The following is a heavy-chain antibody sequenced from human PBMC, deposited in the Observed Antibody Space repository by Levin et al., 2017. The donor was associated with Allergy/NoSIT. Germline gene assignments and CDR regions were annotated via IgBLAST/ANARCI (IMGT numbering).Heavy chain of an antibody. CDR2: ISHSGRT. CDR1: GGSIRNYY. CDR3: ARVVDRGGYTLGWGYSDY. J-gene: IGHJ4*02. V-gene: IGHV4-59*08. D-gene: IGHD5-24*01. Sequence: SQTLSLPCTVSGGSIRNYYWSWIRPPPGKGLEWIGYISHSGRTDYNPSLKSRVTTSVDTSKNQFSLRLNSVTAADTAVYYCARVVDRGGYTLGWGYSDYWGQGTLVTVSS.